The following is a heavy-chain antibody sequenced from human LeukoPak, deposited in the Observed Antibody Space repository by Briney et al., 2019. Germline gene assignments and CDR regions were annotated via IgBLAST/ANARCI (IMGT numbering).Heavy chain of an antibody. V-gene: IGHV4-34*01. J-gene: IGHJ4*02. CDR3: ASRNTVTAPYYFDY. CDR2: INHRGST. D-gene: IGHD4-17*01. CDR1: GGSFSGYY. Sequence: SETLSLTCAAYGGSFSGYYWSWIRQPPGKGLEWIGEINHRGSTNYNPSLKSRVTISVDTSKNQFSLKLSSVTAADTAVYYCASRNTVTAPYYFDYWGQGTLVTVSS.